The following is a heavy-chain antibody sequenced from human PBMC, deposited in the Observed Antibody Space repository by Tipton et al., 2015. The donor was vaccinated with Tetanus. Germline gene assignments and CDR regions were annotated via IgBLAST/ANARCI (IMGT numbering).Heavy chain of an antibody. Sequence: QLVQSGAEVKKPGASVKVSCKASGYTFTSYGISWVRQAPGRGLEWMGWISAYNGNTNYAQKLQGRVTMTTDTSTSTAYMELRSLRSDDTAVYYCARDLSMDGDYAKYYFDYWGQGTLVTVSS. J-gene: IGHJ4*02. D-gene: IGHD4-17*01. CDR1: GYTFTSYG. CDR3: ARDLSMDGDYAKYYFDY. V-gene: IGHV1-18*01. CDR2: ISAYNGNT.